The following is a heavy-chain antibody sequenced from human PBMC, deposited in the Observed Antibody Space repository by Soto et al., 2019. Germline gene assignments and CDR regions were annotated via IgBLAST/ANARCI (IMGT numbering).Heavy chain of an antibody. D-gene: IGHD5-12*01. CDR2: INPNSGVT. Sequence: QVQLVQSGAEVKKPGASVTVSCRSSGDTFTDYYMHWVRQAPGQGLEWMGWINPNSGVTKYAQKFQGWVTMTRDTSIRTVYMQLSRLRSGDTAVYYCARESGGATATLDYYYFYMDVWGTGTTVTVSS. J-gene: IGHJ6*03. CDR3: ARESGGATATLDYYYFYMDV. V-gene: IGHV1-2*04. CDR1: GDTFTDYY.